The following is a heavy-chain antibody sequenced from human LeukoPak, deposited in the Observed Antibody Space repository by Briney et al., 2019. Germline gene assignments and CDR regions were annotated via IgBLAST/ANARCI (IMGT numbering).Heavy chain of an antibody. CDR3: ARDGPQGYYDSSGFFDY. CDR1: GFTFSSYN. V-gene: IGHV3-21*01. J-gene: IGHJ4*02. Sequence: GGSLRLSCAASGFTFSSYNMNWVRQAPGKGLEWVSSISGSSSFISYADSVKGRFTISRDNAKNSLYLQMNSLRAEDTAVYYCARDGPQGYYDSSGFFDYWGQGTLVTVSS. CDR2: ISGSSSFI. D-gene: IGHD3-22*01.